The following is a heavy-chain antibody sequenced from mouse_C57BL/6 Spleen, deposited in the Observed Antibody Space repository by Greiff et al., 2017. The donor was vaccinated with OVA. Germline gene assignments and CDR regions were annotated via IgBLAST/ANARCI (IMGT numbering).Heavy chain of an antibody. CDR3: TRDRGGSSLLMDY. D-gene: IGHD1-1*01. V-gene: IGHV5-9-1*02. CDR1: GFTFSSYA. J-gene: IGHJ4*01. CDR2: ISSGGDYI. Sequence: EVKLVESGEGLVKPGGSLKLSCAASGFTFSSYAMSWVRQTPEKRLEWVAYISSGGDYIYYADTVKGRFTISRDNARNTLYLQMSSLKSEDTAMYYCTRDRGGSSLLMDYWGQGTSVTVSS.